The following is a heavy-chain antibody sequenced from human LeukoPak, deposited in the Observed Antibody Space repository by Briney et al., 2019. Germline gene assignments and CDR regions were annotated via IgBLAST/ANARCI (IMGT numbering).Heavy chain of an antibody. D-gene: IGHD6-19*01. CDR3: ARARWSSTGWFLGY. CDR2: VNPQGGGT. V-gene: IGHV3-74*01. CDR1: GFTFSDYW. J-gene: IGHJ4*02. Sequence: GGSLRLSCAASGFTFSDYWMHWVRQAPGKGLVWVSRVNPQGGGTSYTDSVKGRFTISRDNAKDALHLRMDNLRVEDTAVYYCARARWSSTGWFLGYWGQGTLVTVSS.